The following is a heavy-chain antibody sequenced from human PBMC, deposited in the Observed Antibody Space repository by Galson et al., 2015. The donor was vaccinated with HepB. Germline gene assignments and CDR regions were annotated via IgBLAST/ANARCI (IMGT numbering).Heavy chain of an antibody. CDR2: TFSGGAS. CDR3: ARGAFALAGKAFDV. V-gene: IGHV3-66*02. Sequence: SLRLSCAVSGFTVSANHLGWVRQAPGKGLEWVSFTFSGGASYFADSLKGRFSISTDTSNNTLYLQMTSLTTEDTAVYFCARGAFALAGKAFDVWGQGTLVTVSS. J-gene: IGHJ3*01. D-gene: IGHD6-19*01. CDR1: GFTVSANH.